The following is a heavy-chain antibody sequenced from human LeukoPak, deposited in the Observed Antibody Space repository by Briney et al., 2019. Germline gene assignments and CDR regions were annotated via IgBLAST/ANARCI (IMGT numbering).Heavy chain of an antibody. V-gene: IGHV3-9*01. CDR1: GFTFDDYA. J-gene: IGHJ2*01. D-gene: IGHD3-10*01. Sequence: ALRLSCAASGFTFDDYAMHWVRQAPGKGLEWVSGIGWNTGSFDYVDSVKGRFTVSRDNVKKSLYLQMYSLTSEDTALYYCARARSRSVRGTIPGWAWNLDLWGRGTLVTVSS. CDR3: ARARSRSVRGTIPGWAWNLDL. CDR2: IGWNTGSF.